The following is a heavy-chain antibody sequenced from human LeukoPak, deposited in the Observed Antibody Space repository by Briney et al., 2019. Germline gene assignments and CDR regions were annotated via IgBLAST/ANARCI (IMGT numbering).Heavy chain of an antibody. V-gene: IGHV4-31*03. D-gene: IGHD6-13*01. CDR3: AREYSSPYYYYYGMDV. J-gene: IGHJ6*02. CDR2: IYYSGST. CDR1: GGSVNSGSYY. Sequence: ASETLSLTCTVSGGSVNSGSYYWSWIRQHPGKGLEWIGYIYYSGSTYYNPSLKSRVTISVDTSKNQFSLKLSSVTAADTAVYYCAREYSSPYYYYYGMDVWGQGTTVTVSS.